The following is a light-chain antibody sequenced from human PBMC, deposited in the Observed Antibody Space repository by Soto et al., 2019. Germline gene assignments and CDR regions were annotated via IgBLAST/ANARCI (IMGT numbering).Light chain of an antibody. CDR3: QQSINWAPVFT. CDR2: DAS. V-gene: IGKV3-11*01. Sequence: EIVLTQSPATLSLSPGERATLSCRASQSVSTYLAWYQQQPGQAPRLLIYDASNRATGIPARFIGSGSGTDFTLTISSLEPEDFAVYYCQQSINWAPVFTFGPGTKVDI. J-gene: IGKJ3*01. CDR1: QSVSTY.